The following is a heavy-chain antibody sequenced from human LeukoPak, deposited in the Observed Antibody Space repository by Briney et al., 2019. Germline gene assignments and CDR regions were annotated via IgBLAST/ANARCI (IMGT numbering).Heavy chain of an antibody. D-gene: IGHD3-16*01. Sequence: SETLSLTCTVSGDSISKDHYCWAWIRQPPGKGLEWIGTIYNSANTYYNSPFESRVTMSVDTSKNQIFLTLTSVTAADTAVYYCARHPTLTSGGNFDYWGQGTLVTVSS. CDR2: IYNSANT. CDR1: GDSISKDHYC. V-gene: IGHV4-39*01. CDR3: ARHPTLTSGGNFDY. J-gene: IGHJ4*02.